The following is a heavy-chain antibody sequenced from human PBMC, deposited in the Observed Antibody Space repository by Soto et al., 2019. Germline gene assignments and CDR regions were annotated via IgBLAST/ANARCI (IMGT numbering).Heavy chain of an antibody. CDR3: ATAPYCISTSCLFDY. J-gene: IGHJ4*02. Sequence: ASVKVSCKVSGYTLTELSMHWVRQAPGKGLEWMGGFGPEDGETIYAQKFQGRVTMTEDTSTDTAYMELSSLRSEDTAVYYCATAPYCISTSCLFDYWGQGTLVTVS. D-gene: IGHD2-2*01. V-gene: IGHV1-24*01. CDR1: GYTLTELS. CDR2: FGPEDGET.